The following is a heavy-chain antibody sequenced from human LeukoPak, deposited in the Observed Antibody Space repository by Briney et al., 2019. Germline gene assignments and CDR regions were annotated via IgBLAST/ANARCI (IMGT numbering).Heavy chain of an antibody. Sequence: PGGSLRLSCAASGFTFSSYWMSWVRQAPGKGLEWVSGISGSGGSTYYAESVKGRCTISRDNSKKTLFLQMNSLRAEDTAVYYCAKGSNNYPDNFDYWGQGTLVTVSS. CDR1: GFTFSSYW. J-gene: IGHJ4*02. D-gene: IGHD1-1*01. V-gene: IGHV3-23*01. CDR3: AKGSNNYPDNFDY. CDR2: ISGSGGST.